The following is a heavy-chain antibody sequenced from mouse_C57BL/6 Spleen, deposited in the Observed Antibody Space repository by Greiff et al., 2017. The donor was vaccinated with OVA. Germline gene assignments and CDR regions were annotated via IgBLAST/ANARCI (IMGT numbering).Heavy chain of an antibody. D-gene: IGHD2-4*01. V-gene: IGHV1-80*01. CDR3: ARRLRWDVDY. CDR1: GYAFSSYW. CDR2: IYPGDGDT. Sequence: QVQLQQSGAELVKPGASVKISCKASGYAFSSYWMNWVKQRPGKGLEWIGQIYPGDGDTNYNGQLKGKATLTADKSSSTAYMQLSSLTSEDSAVYFCARRLRWDVDYWGQGTTLTVSS. J-gene: IGHJ2*01.